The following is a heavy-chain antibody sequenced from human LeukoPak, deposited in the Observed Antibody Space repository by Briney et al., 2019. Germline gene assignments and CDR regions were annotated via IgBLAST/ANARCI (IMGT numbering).Heavy chain of an antibody. CDR3: VRDGHSGYDDFDY. CDR2: INWNGGST. Sequence: PGGSLRLSCAASGFTYADYGMSWVRQAPGKGLEWVSGINWNGGSTGYADSVKGRFTISRDNAKNSLYLQMKSLRAEDTALYYCVRDGHSGYDDFDYWGQGTLVTVSS. D-gene: IGHD5-12*01. CDR1: GFTYADYG. J-gene: IGHJ4*02. V-gene: IGHV3-20*04.